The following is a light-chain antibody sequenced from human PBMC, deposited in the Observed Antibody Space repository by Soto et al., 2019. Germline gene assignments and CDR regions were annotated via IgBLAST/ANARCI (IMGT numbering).Light chain of an antibody. J-gene: IGKJ1*01. CDR1: QSVSSN. Sequence: EIVMTQSPATLSVSPGERATFSCRASQSVSSNLAWYQQKPGQAPRLLIYGASIRATGIPARFTGSGSGTEFPLTISSLQSEDFAVYYCQHYNNWPPWTFGQGTKVHIK. CDR3: QHYNNWPPWT. V-gene: IGKV3-15*01. CDR2: GAS.